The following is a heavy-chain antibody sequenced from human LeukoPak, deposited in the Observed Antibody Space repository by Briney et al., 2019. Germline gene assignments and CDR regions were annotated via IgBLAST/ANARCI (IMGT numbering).Heavy chain of an antibody. D-gene: IGHD2-2*01. CDR1: GGSITSSSYY. J-gene: IGHJ4*02. V-gene: IGHV4-39*01. CDR3: ASRPVVGPGAIDY. Sequence: SETLSLTCTVSGGSITSSSYYWGWIRQPPGKGLEWIGSIYYSGSTYYNPSLKSRVTISVDTSKNQFSLKLSSVTAADTAVYYCASRPVVGPGAIDYWGQGTLVTVSS. CDR2: IYYSGST.